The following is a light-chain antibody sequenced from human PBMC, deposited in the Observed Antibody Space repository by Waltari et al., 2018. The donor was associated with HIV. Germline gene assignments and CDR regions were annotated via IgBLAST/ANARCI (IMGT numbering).Light chain of an antibody. V-gene: IGLV6-57*03. CDR3: QSFDTSNQWI. CDR2: EDD. Sequence: NFMLTQPPSVSESPGKTVTISCTRRSGSIASNYVQWYQQRPGIAPTTLIYEDDQRPSGVPDRFSGSIDTSSNSASLTISGLKTEDEADYYCQSFDTSNQWIFGGGTKLTVL. J-gene: IGLJ2*01. CDR1: SGSIASNY.